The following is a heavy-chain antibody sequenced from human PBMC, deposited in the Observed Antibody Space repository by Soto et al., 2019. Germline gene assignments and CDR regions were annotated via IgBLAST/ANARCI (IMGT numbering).Heavy chain of an antibody. Sequence: EVQLVESGGGLVQPGGSPRLSCAASGFTFSSYAMHWVRQAPGKGLEYVSAISGNGGSTYYANSVKGRFTISRDNSKNTLYVQMGSLRVEDMAVYYCARRGYGLYFDYWGQGTLVTVSS. D-gene: IGHD3-10*01. J-gene: IGHJ4*02. V-gene: IGHV3-64*01. CDR3: ARRGYGLYFDY. CDR1: GFTFSSYA. CDR2: ISGNGGST.